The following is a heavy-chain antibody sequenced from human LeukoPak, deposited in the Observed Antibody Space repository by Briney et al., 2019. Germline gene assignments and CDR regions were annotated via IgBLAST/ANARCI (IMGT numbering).Heavy chain of an antibody. CDR3: TIDEWELPGY. J-gene: IGHJ4*02. CDR1: GGTFSSYA. D-gene: IGHD1-26*01. CDR2: INPKSGAT. Sequence: GASVKVSCKASGGTFSSYAISWVRQAPGQGLEWMGRINPKSGATDFAQKFQGRITLTRDTSITTAHMEMNRLTSDDTAVYFCTIDEWELPGYWGQGTRVTVPS. V-gene: IGHV1-2*02.